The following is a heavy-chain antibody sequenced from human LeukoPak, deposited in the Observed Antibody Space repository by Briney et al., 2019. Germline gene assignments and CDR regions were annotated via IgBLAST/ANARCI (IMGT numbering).Heavy chain of an antibody. V-gene: IGHV4-39*07. CDR3: AREGGRPAMVTGGVGNWFDP. CDR2: IYHSGST. Sequence: SETLSLTCTVSGGSISSSSYYWGWIRQPPGKGLEWIGSIYHSGSTYYNPSLKSRVTISVDTSKNQFSLKLSSVTAADTAVYYCAREGGRPAMVTGGVGNWFDPWGQGTLVTVSS. CDR1: GGSISSSSYY. J-gene: IGHJ5*02. D-gene: IGHD5-18*01.